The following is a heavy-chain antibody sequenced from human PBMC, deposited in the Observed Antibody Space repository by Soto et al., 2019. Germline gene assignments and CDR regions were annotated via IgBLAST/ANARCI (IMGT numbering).Heavy chain of an antibody. CDR2: INAGNGNT. J-gene: IGHJ4*02. Sequence: ASVKVSCKASGYTFTSYAMHWVRQAPGQRLEWMGWINAGNGNTKYSQKFQGRVTITRDTSASTAYMELSSLRSEDTAVYYCARDPSLIFGPGYPFDDWGQGTLVTVSS. V-gene: IGHV1-3*01. D-gene: IGHD3-3*01. CDR3: ARDPSLIFGPGYPFDD. CDR1: GYTFTSYA.